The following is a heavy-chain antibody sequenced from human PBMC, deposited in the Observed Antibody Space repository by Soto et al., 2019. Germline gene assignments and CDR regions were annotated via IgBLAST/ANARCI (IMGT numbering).Heavy chain of an antibody. CDR3: ARDPKNSYVWGSYRPFSY. CDR1: GYAFTSYA. Sequence: ASVKVSCTASGYAFTSYAMHWVRQAPGQRLEWMGWINAGNGNTKYSQKFQGRVTITRDTSASTAYMERRSLRSDDTAVYYCARDPKNSYVWGSYRPFSYWGQGTLVTVSS. CDR2: INAGNGNT. V-gene: IGHV1-3*01. D-gene: IGHD3-16*02. J-gene: IGHJ4*02.